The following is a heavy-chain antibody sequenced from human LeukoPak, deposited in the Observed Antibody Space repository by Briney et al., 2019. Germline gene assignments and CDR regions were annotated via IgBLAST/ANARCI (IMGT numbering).Heavy chain of an antibody. CDR2: INHSGST. Sequence: SETLSLTCAVYGGSFSGCYWSWIRQPPGKGLEWIGEINHSGSTNYNPSLKSRVTTSVDTSKNQFSLKLSSVTAADTAVYYCARGLTYYYDSSGYYQEDDAFDIWGQGTMVTVSS. D-gene: IGHD3-22*01. CDR3: ARGLTYYYDSSGYYQEDDAFDI. J-gene: IGHJ3*02. CDR1: GGSFSGCY. V-gene: IGHV4-34*01.